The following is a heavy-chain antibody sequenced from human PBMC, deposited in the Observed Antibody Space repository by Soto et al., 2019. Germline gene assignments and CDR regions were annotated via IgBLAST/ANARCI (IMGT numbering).Heavy chain of an antibody. J-gene: IGHJ6*02. CDR3: AREDWNDGHYCGMGV. V-gene: IGHV3-33*01. Sequence: QVQVVESGGGVVQPGRSLRLSCAASGFTFSSYTMYWVRQAPGKGLEGVAVIWHDGSNKYYVDSVKGRFTISRDNSKNTLYLQMNSLRAEDTAVYYCAREDWNDGHYCGMGVWGQRTTVTVSS. CDR2: IWHDGSNK. CDR1: GFTFSSYT. D-gene: IGHD1-1*01.